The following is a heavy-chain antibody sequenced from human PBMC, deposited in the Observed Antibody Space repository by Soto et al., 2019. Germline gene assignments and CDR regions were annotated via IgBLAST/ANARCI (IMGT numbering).Heavy chain of an antibody. Sequence: GGSLRLSCAASGFTFSSYGMHWVRQAPGKGLEWVAVISYDGSNKYYADSVKGRFTISRDNSKNTLYLQMNSLRAEDTAVYYCAKAESDTAMVSGAFDIWGQGTMVTVSS. V-gene: IGHV3-30*18. CDR3: AKAESDTAMVSGAFDI. D-gene: IGHD5-18*01. CDR1: GFTFSSYG. J-gene: IGHJ3*02. CDR2: ISYDGSNK.